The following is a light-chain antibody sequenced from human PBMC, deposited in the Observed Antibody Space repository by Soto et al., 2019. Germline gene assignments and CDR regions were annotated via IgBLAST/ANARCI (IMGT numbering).Light chain of an antibody. V-gene: IGKV1-39*01. CDR1: QSISSY. CDR2: AAS. J-gene: IGKJ3*01. Sequence: DIQMTQSPSSLSASVGDRVTITCRASQSISSYLNWYQQKPGKAPKLLIYAASSLQSGVPSRFSGSGSGTDFTLTISSLQPEDFATYYCQQSYSTSCFGPGTKVDIK. CDR3: QQSYSTSC.